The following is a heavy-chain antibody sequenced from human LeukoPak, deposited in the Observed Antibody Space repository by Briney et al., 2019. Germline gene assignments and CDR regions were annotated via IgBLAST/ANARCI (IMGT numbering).Heavy chain of an antibody. Sequence: ASVKVSCKTSGHTFTGYYIHWVRQAPGQGLEWMGWINPNSGGTNYAQKSQGRVTMTRDTSITTAYMELSGLSSDDSAVYYCARSGQQLDFYYYGMDVWGQGTTVTVSS. CDR3: ARSGQQLDFYYYGMDV. D-gene: IGHD6-13*01. CDR1: GHTFTGYY. CDR2: INPNSGGT. V-gene: IGHV1-2*02. J-gene: IGHJ6*02.